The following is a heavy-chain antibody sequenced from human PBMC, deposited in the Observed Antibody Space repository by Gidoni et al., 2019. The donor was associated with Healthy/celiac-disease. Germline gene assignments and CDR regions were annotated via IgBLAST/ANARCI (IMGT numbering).Heavy chain of an antibody. V-gene: IGHV4-59*08. CDR2: IYNSGST. CDR1: GVSISSYY. D-gene: IGHD5-12*01. Sequence: QVQLQESGPGLVKPSETLSLTCTVSGVSISSYYWSWIRQPPGKGLEWIGYIYNSGSTNYNPTLKSRVNISVDTSKNQFSRKRSSVTAADTAVYYCARRGYSGYDYGEEYYFDYWGQGTLVTVSS. CDR3: ARRGYSGYDYGEEYYFDY. J-gene: IGHJ4*02.